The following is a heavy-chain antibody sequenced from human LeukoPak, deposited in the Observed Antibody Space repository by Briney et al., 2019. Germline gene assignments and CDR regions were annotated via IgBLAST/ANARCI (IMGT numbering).Heavy chain of an antibody. CDR1: GFTFSSYS. V-gene: IGHV3-48*01. CDR3: ASRGYYDFWSGSSFDY. D-gene: IGHD3-3*01. J-gene: IGHJ4*02. CDR2: ISSSSSTI. Sequence: PGGSLRLSCAASGFTFSSYSMNWVRQAPGKGLEWVSYISSSSSTIYYADSVKGRFTISRDNAKNSLYLQMNSLRAEDTAVYYCASRGYYDFWSGSSFDYWGQGTLVTVSS.